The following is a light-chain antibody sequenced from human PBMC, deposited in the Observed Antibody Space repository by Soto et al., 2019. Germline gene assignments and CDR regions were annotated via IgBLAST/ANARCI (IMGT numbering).Light chain of an antibody. J-gene: IGKJ5*01. V-gene: IGKV3-20*01. Sequence: EIVLTQSPGTLSLSPGERATLSCRASQSVTSSYLAWYQQKPSQAPRLLIYGASSRATGIPDRFSGSGSGTDFTLTISRLEPEDFAVYYCQQYGSSITFGQGTRLEIK. CDR1: QSVTSSY. CDR3: QQYGSSIT. CDR2: GAS.